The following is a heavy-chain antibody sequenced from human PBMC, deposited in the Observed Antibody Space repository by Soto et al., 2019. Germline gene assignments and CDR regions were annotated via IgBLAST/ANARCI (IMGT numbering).Heavy chain of an antibody. V-gene: IGHV1-69*01. J-gene: IGHJ4*02. CDR2: IIPVFGTA. Sequence: QEQLVQSGAEVKKSGSSVKVSCKDTGGLFSSYAVSWVRQAPGQGLEWMGGIIPVFGTAYYAQKFQGRVTITADESTNTAYMELSSLRSEDTAMYYCARGGSGYVWVNEYWGQGTLVTVSS. D-gene: IGHD3-22*01. CDR3: ARGGSGYVWVNEY. CDR1: GGLFSSYA.